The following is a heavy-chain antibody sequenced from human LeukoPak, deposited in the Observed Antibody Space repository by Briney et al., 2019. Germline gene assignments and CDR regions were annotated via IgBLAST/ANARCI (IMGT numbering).Heavy chain of an antibody. V-gene: IGHV4-30-2*01. CDR3: AGLPTYYYDSSGEGVYAFDI. J-gene: IGHJ3*02. CDR1: GGSISSSGYY. D-gene: IGHD3-22*01. CDR2: IYHSGST. Sequence: NPSQTLSLTCTVSGGSISSSGYYWSWIRQPPGKGLEWIGYIYHSGSTYYNPSLKSRVTISLDRSKNQFSLKLSSVTAADTAVYYCAGLPTYYYDSSGEGVYAFDIWGQGTMVTVSS.